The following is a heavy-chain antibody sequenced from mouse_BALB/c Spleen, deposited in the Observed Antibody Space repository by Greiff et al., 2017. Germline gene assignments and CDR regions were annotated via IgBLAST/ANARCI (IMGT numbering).Heavy chain of an antibody. Sequence: QVQLQQSGAELAKPGASVKMSCKASGYTFTSYWMHWVKQRPGQGLEWIGYINPSTGYTEYNQKFKDKATLTADKSSSTAYMLLSSLTSEDAAVYYCAEKHGAWFAYWGQGTLVTVSA. J-gene: IGHJ3*01. CDR1: GYTFTSYW. CDR3: AEKHGAWFAY. V-gene: IGHV1-7*01. CDR2: INPSTGYT.